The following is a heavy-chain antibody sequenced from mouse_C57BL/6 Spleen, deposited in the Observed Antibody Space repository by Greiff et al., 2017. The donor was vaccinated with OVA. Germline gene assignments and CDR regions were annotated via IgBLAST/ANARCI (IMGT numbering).Heavy chain of an antibody. CDR1: GFTFSSYT. Sequence: EVKVVESGGGLVKPGGSLKLSCAASGFTFSSYTMSWVRQTPEKRLEWVATISGGGGNTYYPDSVKGRFTISTANAKNTQNLKMSRLRSEDAAWYYCARGQVFYGSGYGYFDVWGTGTTVTVSS. CDR2: ISGGGGNT. J-gene: IGHJ1*03. CDR3: ARGQVFYGSGYGYFDV. V-gene: IGHV5-9*01. D-gene: IGHD1-1*01.